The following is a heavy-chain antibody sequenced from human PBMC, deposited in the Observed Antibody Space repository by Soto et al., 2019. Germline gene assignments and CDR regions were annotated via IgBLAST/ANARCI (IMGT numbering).Heavy chain of an antibody. D-gene: IGHD2-21*02. J-gene: IGHJ6*02. CDR2: INPSGGST. V-gene: IGHV1-46*01. CDR3: ATSYCGGDCYANYYYYGMDV. CDR1: GYTFTSYY. Sequence: AAVKVSCKASGYTFTSYYMYWVRQAPGQGXEWMGIINPSGGSTSYAQKFQGRVTMTRDTSTSTVYMELSSLRSEDTAVYYCATSYCGGDCYANYYYYGMDVWGQGTTVTVSS.